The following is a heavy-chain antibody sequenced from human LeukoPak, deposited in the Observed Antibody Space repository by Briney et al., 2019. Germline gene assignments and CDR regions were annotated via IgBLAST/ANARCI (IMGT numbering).Heavy chain of an antibody. D-gene: IGHD5-18*01. CDR2: IWYDGSNK. CDR3: AGSLSAIANWFDP. J-gene: IGHJ5*02. CDR1: GFTFSSYA. V-gene: IGHV3-33*08. Sequence: GGSLRLSCAASGFTFSSYAMHWVRQAPGKGLEWVAVIWYDGSNKYYADSVKGRFTISRDNSKNTLYLQMNSLRAEDTAVYYCAGSLSAIANWFDPWGQGTLVTVSS.